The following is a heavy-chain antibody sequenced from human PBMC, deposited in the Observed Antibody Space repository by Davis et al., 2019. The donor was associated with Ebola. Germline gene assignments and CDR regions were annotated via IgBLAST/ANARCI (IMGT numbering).Heavy chain of an antibody. Sequence: MPSETLSLTCAVYGGSFSGYYWSWIRQHPGKGLEWIGYIYYSGSTYYNPSLKSRVTISVDTSKNQFSLKLSSVTAADTAVYYCARVDYDFWSGYNWFDPWGQGTLVTVSS. CDR2: IYYSGST. V-gene: IGHV4-34*01. J-gene: IGHJ5*02. CDR3: ARVDYDFWSGYNWFDP. D-gene: IGHD3-3*01. CDR1: GGSFSGYY.